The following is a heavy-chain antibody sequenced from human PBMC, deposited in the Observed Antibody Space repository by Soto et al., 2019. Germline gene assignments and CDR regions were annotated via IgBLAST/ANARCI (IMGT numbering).Heavy chain of an antibody. CDR2: INAGNGNT. V-gene: IGHV1-3*01. D-gene: IGHD2-8*02. Sequence: ASVKVSCKASGYTLTSYAMHWVRQTPGQRLEWMGWINAGNGNTKYSQKFQGRVTITRDTSASTAYMELSSLRSEDTAVYYCASSFLSGLDSSGGAFDIWGQGTMVTVSS. CDR1: GYTLTSYA. CDR3: ASSFLSGLDSSGGAFDI. J-gene: IGHJ3*02.